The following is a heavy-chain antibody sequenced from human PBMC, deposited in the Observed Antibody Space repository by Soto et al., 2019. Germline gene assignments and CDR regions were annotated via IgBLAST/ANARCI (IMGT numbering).Heavy chain of an antibody. CDR1: GGSISSGDYY. D-gene: IGHD2-21*02. V-gene: IGHV4-31*03. CDR2: IYYSGST. Sequence: QVQLLESGPGLVKPSQTLSLTCTVSGGSISSGDYYWSWIRQHPGKGLEWIGHIYYSGSTSYNPSLKSRVTISIDNSKTQFSLKLTSVTAADTAVYYCARDDYGGNSGALEIWGQGTMVTVSS. CDR3: ARDDYGGNSGALEI. J-gene: IGHJ3*02.